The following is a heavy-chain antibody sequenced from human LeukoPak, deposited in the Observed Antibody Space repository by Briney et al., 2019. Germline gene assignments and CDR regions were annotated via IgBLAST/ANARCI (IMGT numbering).Heavy chain of an antibody. D-gene: IGHD2-15*01. J-gene: IGHJ2*01. Sequence: PSQTLSLTCTVSGGSISSGSYYWNWIRQPAGKGLEWIVRLYSSGSTNYNPSLKSRVTISVDTSENQFSLKLSSVTAADTAVYYCARGRGGSFPYWYFDLWGRGTLVTVSS. CDR2: LYSSGST. V-gene: IGHV4-61*02. CDR1: GGSISSGSYY. CDR3: ARGRGGSFPYWYFDL.